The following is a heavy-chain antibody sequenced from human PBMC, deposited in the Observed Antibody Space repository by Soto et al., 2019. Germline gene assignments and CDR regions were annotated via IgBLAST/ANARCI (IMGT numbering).Heavy chain of an antibody. D-gene: IGHD3-3*01. CDR1: GYTFTSYD. V-gene: IGHV1-8*01. CDR2: MNPNSGNT. J-gene: IGHJ6*03. Sequence: GASVKASCKASGYTFTSYDINWVRQAAGQGLEWMGWMNPNSGNTGYAQKFQGRVTMTRNTSISTAYMELSSLRSEDTAVYYCARGQGYDFWSGYPSPYYYYMDVWGKGTTVTVSS. CDR3: ARGQGYDFWSGYPSPYYYYMDV.